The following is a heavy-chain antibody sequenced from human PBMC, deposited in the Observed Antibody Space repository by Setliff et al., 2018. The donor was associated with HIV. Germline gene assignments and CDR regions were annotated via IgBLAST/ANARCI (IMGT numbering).Heavy chain of an antibody. V-gene: IGHV1-46*01. D-gene: IGHD6-13*01. CDR2: INPSGGGT. J-gene: IGHJ1*01. CDR1: GFTFSRSA. CDR3: ARDEMLSHSSSSPRADFQH. Sequence: VASVKVSCKASGFTFSRSAVQWVRQTRRQRLEWMGIINPSGGGTNFAQKFQGRVTMTRDTSTSTVYMELNSLRSEDTAVYYCARDEMLSHSSSSPRADFQHWGQGTLVTVSS.